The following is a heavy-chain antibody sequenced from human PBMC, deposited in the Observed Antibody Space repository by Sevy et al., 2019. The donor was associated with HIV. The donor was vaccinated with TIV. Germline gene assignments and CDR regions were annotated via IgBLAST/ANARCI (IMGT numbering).Heavy chain of an antibody. CDR1: DDSISSSNYF. CDR3: ARHGSWSFYFDY. D-gene: IGHD6-13*01. Sequence: WETLSLTCSVSDDSISSSNYFWGWIRQPPGKGLEWIWSIYYTATTYYNPSLKSRFTLSVDTSKKQFSLKLSSVTAADTAVYYCARHGSWSFYFDYWGQGILVTVSS. V-gene: IGHV4-39*01. CDR2: IYYTATT. J-gene: IGHJ4*02.